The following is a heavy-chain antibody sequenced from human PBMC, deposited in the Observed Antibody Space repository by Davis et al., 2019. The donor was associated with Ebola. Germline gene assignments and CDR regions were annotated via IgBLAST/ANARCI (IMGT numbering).Heavy chain of an antibody. CDR2: ISSSGSTI. D-gene: IGHD2-2*01. V-gene: IGHV3-11*04. J-gene: IGHJ4*02. CDR1: GFTFSDYY. CDR3: ARDAGYCSSTSCHDY. Sequence: GESLKISCAASGFTFSDYYMSWIRQAPGKGLEWVSYISSSGSTIYYADSVKGRFTIPRDNAKNSLYLQMNSLRAEDTAVYYCARDAGYCSSTSCHDYWGQGTLVTVSS.